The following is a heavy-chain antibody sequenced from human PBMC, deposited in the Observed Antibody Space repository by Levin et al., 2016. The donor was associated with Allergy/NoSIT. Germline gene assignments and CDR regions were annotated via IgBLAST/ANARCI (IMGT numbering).Heavy chain of an antibody. CDR1: GFIFGAYG. Sequence: GESLKISCTASGFIFGAYGMNWVRQAPGKGLEWISYVSSSATTTYYKDSVKGRFTISRDDAQKSLFLQMNSLRVEDTAVYYCARSDIPHYYGMDVWGQGATVIVSS. CDR2: VSSSATTT. CDR3: ARSDIPHYYGMDV. J-gene: IGHJ6*02. D-gene: IGHD2-15*01. V-gene: IGHV3-48*01.